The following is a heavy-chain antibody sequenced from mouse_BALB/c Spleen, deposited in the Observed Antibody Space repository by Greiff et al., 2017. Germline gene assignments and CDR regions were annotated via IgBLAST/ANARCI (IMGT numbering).Heavy chain of an antibody. V-gene: IGHV14-3*02. CDR1: GFNIKDTY. Sequence: EVQLQQSGAELVKPGASVKLSCTASGFNIKDTYMHWVKQRPEQGLEWIGRIDPANGNTKYDPKFQGKATITADTSSNTAYLQLSSLTSEDTAVYYCAPYDYEGYYAMDYWGQGTSVTVSS. D-gene: IGHD2-4*01. J-gene: IGHJ4*01. CDR3: APYDYEGYYAMDY. CDR2: IDPANGNT.